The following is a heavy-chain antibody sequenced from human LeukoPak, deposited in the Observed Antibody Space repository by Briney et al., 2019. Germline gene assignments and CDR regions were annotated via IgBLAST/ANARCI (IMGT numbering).Heavy chain of an antibody. CDR3: ARTENYIPEDCFDP. V-gene: IGHV4-39*01. CDR1: GGSISSSSYC. D-gene: IGHD5-24*01. CDR2: ICYSGST. Sequence: SETLSLTCTVSGGSISSSSYCWGWIRQPPGKGLEWIGSICYSGSTFYNPSLKSRVTLSVDTSNNQFSLELSSVTAADTALYYCARTENYIPEDCFDPWGQGTLVTVSS. J-gene: IGHJ5*02.